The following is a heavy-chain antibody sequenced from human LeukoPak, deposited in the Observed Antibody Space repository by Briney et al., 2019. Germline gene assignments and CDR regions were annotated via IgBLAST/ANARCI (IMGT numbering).Heavy chain of an antibody. J-gene: IGHJ4*02. V-gene: IGHV3-23*01. Sequence: GGSLRLSCAASDFSFTTYTMSWVRQAPGKGLEWVSSISGGDPTTYYADSVKGRFTISRDNSKNTLYLQMNSLRAEDTAIYYCAKQSLLLRGPLLIYYFDFWGQGTLVTVSS. CDR3: AKQSLLLRGPLLIYYFDF. D-gene: IGHD3-10*01. CDR1: DFSFTTYT. CDR2: ISGGDPTT.